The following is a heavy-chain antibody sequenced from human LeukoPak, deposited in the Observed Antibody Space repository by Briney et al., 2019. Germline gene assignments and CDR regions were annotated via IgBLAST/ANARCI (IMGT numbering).Heavy chain of an antibody. D-gene: IGHD3-9*01. CDR3: ARDVGDYDILTGTPY. V-gene: IGHV3-74*01. J-gene: IGHJ4*02. CDR2: INSDGSST. Sequence: GGSLRLSCAASGFTFSSYWMHWVRQAPGKGLVWVSRINSDGSSTRYADSVKGRFTISRDNAKNSLYLQMNSLRAEDTAVYYCARDVGDYDILTGTPYWGQGTLVTVSS. CDR1: GFTFSSYW.